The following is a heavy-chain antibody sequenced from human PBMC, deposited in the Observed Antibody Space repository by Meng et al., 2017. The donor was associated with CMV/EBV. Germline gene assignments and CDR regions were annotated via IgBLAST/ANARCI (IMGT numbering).Heavy chain of an antibody. CDR1: GGSISSSSYY. D-gene: IGHD1-26*01. J-gene: IGHJ4*02. CDR2: IYYSGST. Sequence: QLQLQESGPGLVKPSETRSLTCTASGGSISSSSYYWGWFRQPPGKGLEWIGSIYYSGSTYYNPSLKSRVTISVDTSKNQFSLKLSSVTAADTAVYYCASIVGAQDYWGQGTLVTVSS. CDR3: ASIVGAQDY. V-gene: IGHV4-39*07.